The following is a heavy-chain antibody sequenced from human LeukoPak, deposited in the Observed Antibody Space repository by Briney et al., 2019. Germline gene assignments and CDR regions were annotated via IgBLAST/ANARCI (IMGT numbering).Heavy chain of an antibody. CDR2: ISSSSSTI. CDR3: ARDGVLLWFGESSNWFDP. Sequence: AGGSLRLSCAASGFTFSSYSMNWVRQAPGKGLEWVSYISSSSSTIYYADSVKGRFTISRDNAKNSLYLQMNSLRAEDTAVYYCARDGVLLWFGESSNWFDPWGQETLVTVSS. J-gene: IGHJ5*02. V-gene: IGHV3-48*04. D-gene: IGHD3-10*01. CDR1: GFTFSSYS.